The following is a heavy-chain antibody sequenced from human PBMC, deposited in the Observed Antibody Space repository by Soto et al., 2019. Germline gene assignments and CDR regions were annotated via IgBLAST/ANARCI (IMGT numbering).Heavy chain of an antibody. CDR3: ARDPRYSYGLYYYGMDV. CDR2: ISSSSSYI. J-gene: IGHJ6*02. D-gene: IGHD5-18*01. CDR1: GFTFSSYS. Sequence: GGSLRLSCAASGFTFSSYSMNWVRQAPGKXLEWVSSISSSSSYIYYADSVKGRFTISRDNAKNSLYLQMNSLRAEDTAVYYCARDPRYSYGLYYYGMDVWGQGTTVTVSS. V-gene: IGHV3-21*01.